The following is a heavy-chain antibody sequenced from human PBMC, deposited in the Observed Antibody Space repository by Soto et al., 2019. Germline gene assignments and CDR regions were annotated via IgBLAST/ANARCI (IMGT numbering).Heavy chain of an antibody. Sequence: SETLSLTCTVSGGSISSSSYYWGWIRQPTGKGLEWIGSIYYSGSTYYNPSLKSRVTISVDTSKNQFSLKLSSVTAADTAVYYCARLYCSGGSCYPVYYYYYYMDVWGKGTTVTVSS. CDR1: GGSISSSSYY. CDR2: IYYSGST. V-gene: IGHV4-39*01. D-gene: IGHD2-15*01. J-gene: IGHJ6*03. CDR3: ARLYCSGGSCYPVYYYYYYMDV.